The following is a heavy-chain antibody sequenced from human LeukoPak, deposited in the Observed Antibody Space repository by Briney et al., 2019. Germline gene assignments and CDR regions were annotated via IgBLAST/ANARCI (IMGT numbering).Heavy chain of an antibody. CDR3: ARGDYGDYIDAFDI. J-gene: IGHJ3*02. Sequence: PSETLSLTCTVSGGSLSSGGYYWSWIRQHPGKGLEWIGYIYYRGSTYYNPSLKSRVTISVDTSKNQFSLKLSSVTAADTAVYYCARGDYGDYIDAFDIWGQGTMVTVSS. CDR1: GGSLSSGGYY. V-gene: IGHV4-31*03. D-gene: IGHD4-17*01. CDR2: IYYRGST.